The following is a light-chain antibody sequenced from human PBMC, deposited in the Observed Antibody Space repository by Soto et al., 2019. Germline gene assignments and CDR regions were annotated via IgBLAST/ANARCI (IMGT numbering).Light chain of an antibody. J-gene: IGKJ5*01. Sequence: EIVLTQSPGTLSLSPGERGTLSCRASQSVSSSYLAWYQQKPGQAPRLLIYGASNRATGIPARFSGSGSGTDFTLTISSLEPGDFAVYYCQQRNDWQVTFGQGTRLEIK. CDR2: GAS. CDR3: QQRNDWQVT. V-gene: IGKV3D-20*02. CDR1: QSVSSSY.